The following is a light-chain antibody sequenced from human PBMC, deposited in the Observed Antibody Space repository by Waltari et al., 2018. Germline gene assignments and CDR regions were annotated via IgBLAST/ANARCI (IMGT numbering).Light chain of an antibody. J-gene: IGKJ3*01. CDR3: QQYYSTPFT. V-gene: IGKV4-1*01. CDR1: QNILYRSNNKNY. Sequence: DIVMTQSPDSLAVSLGERATINCKSSQNILYRSNNKNYLAWYQQRPGQPPKLLIYWASTRESGVPDRFSGSGSGTDFTLTINSLQAEDVAVYYCQQYYSTPFTFGPGTKVDIK. CDR2: WAS.